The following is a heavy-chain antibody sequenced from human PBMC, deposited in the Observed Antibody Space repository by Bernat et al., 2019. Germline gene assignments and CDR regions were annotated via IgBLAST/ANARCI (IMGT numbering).Heavy chain of an antibody. D-gene: IGHD3-22*01. J-gene: IGHJ3*02. CDR2: IYYSGST. V-gene: IGHV4-39*01. Sequence: QLQLQESGPGLVKPSETLSLTCTVSGDSISRSSYYWGWIRQPPGKGLEWIGSIYYSGSTYYNPSLKSRVTISVDTSKNQFSLKLSSVTAADTAVYYCARRAVITTLGAFDIWGQGTMVTVSS. CDR1: GDSISRSSYY. CDR3: ARRAVITTLGAFDI.